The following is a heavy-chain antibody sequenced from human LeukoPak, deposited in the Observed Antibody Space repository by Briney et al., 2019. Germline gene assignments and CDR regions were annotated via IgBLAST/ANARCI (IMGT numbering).Heavy chain of an antibody. CDR3: AKSSHSSGWIDY. D-gene: IGHD6-19*01. CDR2: ISGSGGST. CDR1: GFTFSSYA. J-gene: IGHJ4*02. V-gene: IGHV3-23*01. Sequence: GGSLRLSCAASGFTFSSYAMSWVRQAPGKGLEWVSAISGSGGSTYYADSVKGRFTISRHNSKNTLYLQMNSLRAEDTAVYYCAKSSHSSGWIDYWGQGTLVTVSS.